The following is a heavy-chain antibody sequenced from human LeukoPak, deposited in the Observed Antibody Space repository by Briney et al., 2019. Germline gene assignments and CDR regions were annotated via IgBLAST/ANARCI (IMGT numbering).Heavy chain of an antibody. J-gene: IGHJ6*02. CDR3: ASGEDRGYYYGMDV. V-gene: IGHV4-39*01. Sequence: ASETLSLTCTVSGGSISSSSYYWGWIRQPPGKGLEWIGSIYYSGSTYYNPSLKSRVTISVDTSKNQFSLKLSSVTAADTAVYYCASGEDRGYYYGMDVWGQGTTVTVSS. CDR2: IYYSGST. CDR1: GGSISSSSYY. D-gene: IGHD3-22*01.